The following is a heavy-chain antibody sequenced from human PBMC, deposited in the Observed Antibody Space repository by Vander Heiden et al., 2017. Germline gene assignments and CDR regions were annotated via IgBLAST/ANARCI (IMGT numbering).Heavy chain of an antibody. V-gene: IGHV3-23*01. J-gene: IGHJ4*02. CDR2: GSGGST. D-gene: IGHD3-22*01. CDR3: AKVGYYDSSGYYPLYYFDY. Sequence: GSGGSTYYADSAKGRFTISRDNSKNTLYLQMNSLRAEDTAVYYCAKVGYYDSSGYYPLYYFDYWGQGTLVTVSS.